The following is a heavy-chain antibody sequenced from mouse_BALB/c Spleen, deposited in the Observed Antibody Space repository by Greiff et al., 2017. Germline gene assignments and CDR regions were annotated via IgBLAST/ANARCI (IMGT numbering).Heavy chain of an antibody. Sequence: EVKLQESGPSLVKPSQTLSLTCSVTGDSITSGYWNWIRKFPGNKLEYMGYISYSGSTYYNPSLKSRISITRDTSKNQYYLQLNSVTTEDTATYYCARSYYDYDGGYYYAMDYWGQGTSVTVSS. CDR2: ISYSGST. V-gene: IGHV3-8*02. CDR1: GDSITSGY. J-gene: IGHJ4*01. CDR3: ARSYYDYDGGYYYAMDY. D-gene: IGHD2-4*01.